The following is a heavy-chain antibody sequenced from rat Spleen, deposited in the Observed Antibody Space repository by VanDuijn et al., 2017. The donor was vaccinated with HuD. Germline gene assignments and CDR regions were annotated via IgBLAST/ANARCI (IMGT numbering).Heavy chain of an antibody. Sequence: EVQLVESDGGLVQPGRSLKLSCATSGFTFSSFPMAWVRQAPKKGLEWVASISSGGGGTYYPDSVKGRFTISRDNAKITLYLQIDSLRSEDTATYYCTTGTKPVPYWYFDFWGPGTMVTVSS. CDR1: GFTFSSFP. D-gene: IGHD1-7*01. V-gene: IGHV5-20*01. J-gene: IGHJ1*01. CDR3: TTGTKPVPYWYFDF. CDR2: ISSGGGGT.